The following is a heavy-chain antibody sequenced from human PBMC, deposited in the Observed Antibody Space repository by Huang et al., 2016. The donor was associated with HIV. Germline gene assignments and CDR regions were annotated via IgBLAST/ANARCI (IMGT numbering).Heavy chain of an antibody. CDR3: ARGRTRSSLYDSYYGLDV. CDR1: GGTFSTYA. Sequence: QVQLVQSGAEVKKPGSSVKVSCKASGGTFSTYAISGVRQAPGQGIEWMGGIIPICGTANYAQKFQGTVTITADEFTSTAYMELSSLRSEDTALYYCARGRTRSSLYDSYYGLDVWGQGTTVTVSS. CDR2: IIPICGTA. J-gene: IGHJ6*02. V-gene: IGHV1-69*01. D-gene: IGHD6-6*01.